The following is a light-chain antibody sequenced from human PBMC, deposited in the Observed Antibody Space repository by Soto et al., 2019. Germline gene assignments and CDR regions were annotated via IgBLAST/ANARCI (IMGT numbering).Light chain of an antibody. CDR2: GAS. V-gene: IGKV1-9*01. CDR1: QGIANF. Sequence: IQLTQSPSSLSASVGDRVTISCRASQGIANFLAWYQQKPGKAPKLLIYGASTLQSGVPSRFSGSGSGTDFTLTSSSLQPEDFASYYCQQLNSFPIPFGPGTKVDIK. J-gene: IGKJ3*01. CDR3: QQLNSFPIP.